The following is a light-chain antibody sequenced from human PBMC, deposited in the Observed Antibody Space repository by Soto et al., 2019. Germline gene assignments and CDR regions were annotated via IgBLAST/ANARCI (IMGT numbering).Light chain of an antibody. V-gene: IGLV2-23*01. CDR2: EGS. CDR3: CSYAGSSTYV. Sequence: QSALTQPASVSGSPGQSITISCTGISSDVGSYNLVSWYQQHPGKAPKVMIYEGSKRPSGVSNRFSGSKSGNTASLTISGLQAEDEADYYCCSYAGSSTYVSGTGTKVTVL. CDR1: SSDVGSYNL. J-gene: IGLJ1*01.